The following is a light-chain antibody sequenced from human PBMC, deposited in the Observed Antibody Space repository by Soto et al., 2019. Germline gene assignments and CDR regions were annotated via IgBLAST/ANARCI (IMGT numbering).Light chain of an antibody. V-gene: IGLV2-14*01. CDR3: SSYTSSITRMV. CDR2: DVS. Sequence: QSALTQPASVSGSPGQSITISCTGTSSDVGGYNYVSWYQQHPGKAPKLMIYDVSNRPSGVSNRFSGYKSGNTASLTISGIQAEDEADYYCSSYTSSITRMVFVGETNLTVL. J-gene: IGLJ2*01. CDR1: SSDVGGYNY.